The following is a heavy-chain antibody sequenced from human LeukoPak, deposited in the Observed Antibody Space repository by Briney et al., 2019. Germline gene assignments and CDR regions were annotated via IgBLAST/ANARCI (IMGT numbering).Heavy chain of an antibody. J-gene: IGHJ4*02. V-gene: IGHV3-30*02. D-gene: IGHD3-16*01. CDR3: VKEGGLMIRRYYFDY. CDR2: IRYDGSNK. CDR1: GFTFSSYG. Sequence: GGSLRLSCAASGFTFSSYGMHWVRQAPGKGLEWVAFIRYDGSNKYYADSVKGRFTISRDNSKNTLYLQMNSLRAEDTAVYYCVKEGGLMIRRYYFDYWGQGTLVTVSS.